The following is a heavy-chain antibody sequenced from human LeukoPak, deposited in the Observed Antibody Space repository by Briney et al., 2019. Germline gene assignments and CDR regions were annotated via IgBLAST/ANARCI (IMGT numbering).Heavy chain of an antibody. Sequence: SETLSLTCTVSGGSISSYYWSWIRQPPGKGLEWIGYIYYSGSTNYNPSLKSRVTISVDTSKNQFSLKLSSVTAADTAVYYCASINYYDSSGYHRDDAFDIWGQGTMATVSS. J-gene: IGHJ3*02. CDR2: IYYSGST. V-gene: IGHV4-59*01. CDR3: ASINYYDSSGYHRDDAFDI. CDR1: GGSISSYY. D-gene: IGHD3-22*01.